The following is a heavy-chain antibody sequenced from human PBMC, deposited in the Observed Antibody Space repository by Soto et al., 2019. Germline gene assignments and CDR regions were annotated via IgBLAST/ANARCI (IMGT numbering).Heavy chain of an antibody. CDR1: GFTFSGSW. CDR2: IKEDGSAR. CDR3: TRDRAFNRFDF. D-gene: IGHD3-10*01. Sequence: GGSLRLSCVDSGFTFSGSWMAWVRQAPGRGLEWVANIKEDGSARNYVDSVKGRFIVSRDNAKNSLFLQMNSLRAEDTAVYYCTRDRAFNRFDFWGQGTLVTVSS. J-gene: IGHJ4*02. V-gene: IGHV3-7*01.